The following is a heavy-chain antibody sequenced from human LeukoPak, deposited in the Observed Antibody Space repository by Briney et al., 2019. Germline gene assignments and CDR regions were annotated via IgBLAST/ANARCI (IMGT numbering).Heavy chain of an antibody. CDR1: GFTFSNYC. J-gene: IGHJ4*02. V-gene: IGHV3-23*01. D-gene: IGHD4/OR15-4a*01. Sequence: GSLRLSSAASGFTFSNYCVTWVRRAPGKALEWVSSISGSGDSKYYSDSVKGRFTISRDNSKNTLYLQMNSLRVEDTAIYYCAKYGAPGWSGYLDYWGQGTLVTVSS. CDR3: AKYGAPGWSGYLDY. CDR2: ISGSGDSK.